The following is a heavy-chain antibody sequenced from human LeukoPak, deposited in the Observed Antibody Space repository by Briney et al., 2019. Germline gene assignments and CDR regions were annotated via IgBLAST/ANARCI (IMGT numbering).Heavy chain of an antibody. CDR1: GGSISSYY. D-gene: IGHD3-22*01. J-gene: IGHJ5*02. Sequence: SETLSLTCTVSGGSISSYYWSWIRQPPGKGLEWIGYIYYSGSTNYNPSLKSRATISVDTSKNQFSLKLSSVTAADTAVYYCARESGYYYDSSGLFGGFDPWGQGTLVTVSS. V-gene: IGHV4-59*01. CDR3: ARESGYYYDSSGLFGGFDP. CDR2: IYYSGST.